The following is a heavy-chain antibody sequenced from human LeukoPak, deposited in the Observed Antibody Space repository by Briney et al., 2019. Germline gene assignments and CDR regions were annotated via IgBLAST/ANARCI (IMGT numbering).Heavy chain of an antibody. D-gene: IGHD3-22*01. CDR1: GFTLSRYG. Sequence: PGGSLRLSCAASGFTLSRYGMNWVRQAPGKGLVWVSRINSEGSSTTYADSVKGRFTISRDNAENTLILQMNSLRAEDTAVYYCARDYYSRFDYWGQGTLVTVSS. J-gene: IGHJ4*02. CDR3: ARDYYSRFDY. V-gene: IGHV3-74*01. CDR2: INSEGSST.